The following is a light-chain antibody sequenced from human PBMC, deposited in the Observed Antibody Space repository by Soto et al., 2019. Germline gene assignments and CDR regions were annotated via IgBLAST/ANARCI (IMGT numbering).Light chain of an antibody. CDR2: EGS. CDR1: SSDVGSYNL. Sequence: SVLTQPASGSGSPGQSITISCTGTSSDVGSYNLVSWYQQHPGKAPKLMIYEGSKRPSGVSNRFSGSKSGNTASLTISGLQAEDEADYYCCSYAGSSTFPYVFGTGTKVTVL. J-gene: IGLJ1*01. CDR3: CSYAGSSTFPYV. V-gene: IGLV2-23*03.